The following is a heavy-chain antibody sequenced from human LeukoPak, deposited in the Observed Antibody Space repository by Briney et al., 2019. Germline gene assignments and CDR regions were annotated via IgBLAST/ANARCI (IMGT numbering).Heavy chain of an antibody. J-gene: IGHJ4*02. Sequence: ASVKVSCKASGGTFSSYAIIWVRQAPGQGLEWMGGIIPIFGTANYAQKFQGRVTITTDESTSTAYMELSSLRSEDTAVYYCARGPFGVVTFFDYWGQGTLVTVSS. D-gene: IGHD3-3*01. CDR3: ARGPFGVVTFFDY. V-gene: IGHV1-69*05. CDR2: IIPIFGTA. CDR1: GGTFSSYA.